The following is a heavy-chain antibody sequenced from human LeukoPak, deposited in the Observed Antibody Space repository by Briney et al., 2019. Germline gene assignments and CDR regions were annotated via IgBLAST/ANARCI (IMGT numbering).Heavy chain of an antibody. V-gene: IGHV3-74*01. CDR1: GFTFSNYW. CDR2: ISSDGSST. CDR3: ARISPRYYYDSSGYVFDY. D-gene: IGHD3-22*01. Sequence: PGGSLRLSCAASGFTFSNYWMHWVRQAPGKGLAWVSRISSDGSSTSYADSVKGRFTISRDNAKNTLYLQMNSLRAEDTAVYYCARISPRYYYDSSGYVFDYWGQGTLVTVSS. J-gene: IGHJ4*02.